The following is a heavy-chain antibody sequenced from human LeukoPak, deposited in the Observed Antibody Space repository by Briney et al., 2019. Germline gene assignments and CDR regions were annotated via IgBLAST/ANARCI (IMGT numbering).Heavy chain of an antibody. CDR3: ARDSGSYMYY. J-gene: IGHJ4*02. D-gene: IGHD1-26*01. CDR2: ISAYNGNT. CDR1: GYTFTIYG. Sequence: GASVKVSFTASGYTFTIYGISWVRQAPGQGLEWMGWISAYNGNTNYAQKLQGRVTMTTDTSTSTAYMELRSLRSDDTAVYYCARDSGSYMYYWGQGTLVTVSS. V-gene: IGHV1-18*01.